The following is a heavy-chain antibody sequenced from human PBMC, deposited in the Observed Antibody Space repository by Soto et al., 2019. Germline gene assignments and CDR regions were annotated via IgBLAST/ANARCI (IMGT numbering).Heavy chain of an antibody. CDR1: GYTFTSYA. D-gene: IGHD6-13*01. Sequence: QVQLVQSGAEEKKPGASVKVSCKASGYTFTSYAMHWVRQAPGQRLEWMGWINAGNGNTKYSQKFQGRVTITRDTSASTAYLELSSLRSEDTAVYYCARGIAPYYFDYWGQGTLVTVSS. V-gene: IGHV1-3*05. CDR2: INAGNGNT. CDR3: ARGIAPYYFDY. J-gene: IGHJ4*02.